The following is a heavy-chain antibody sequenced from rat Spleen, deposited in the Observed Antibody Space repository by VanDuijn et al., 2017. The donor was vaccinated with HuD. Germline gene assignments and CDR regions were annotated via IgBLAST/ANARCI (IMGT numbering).Heavy chain of an antibody. CDR1: GFTFSDYY. CDR3: ARPHSSLYVMDA. Sequence: EVQLVESGGGLVQPGRSLKLSCVASGFTFSDYYMAWVRQAPKKGLEWVASISYEGSSTYYGDSEKGRFIISRDKAKSTLYLQMNSLRSEDTAIYYCARPHSSLYVMDAWGQGASVTVSS. J-gene: IGHJ4*01. D-gene: IGHD1-2*01. V-gene: IGHV5-22*01. CDR2: ISYEGSST.